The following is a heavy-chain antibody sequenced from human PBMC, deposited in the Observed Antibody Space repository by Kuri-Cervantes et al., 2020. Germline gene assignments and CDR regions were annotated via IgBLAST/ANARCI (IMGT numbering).Heavy chain of an antibody. V-gene: IGHV3-15*01. Sequence: GESLKISCAASGFTFRSYGIHWVRQAPGKGLEWVGRIKSKTDGGTTDYAAPVEGRFTISRDDSKNTLYLQMNSLKTEDTAVYYCTTVHKGYCSSTSCYKSSDYWGQGTLVTVSS. J-gene: IGHJ4*02. CDR1: GFTFRSYG. CDR3: TTVHKGYCSSTSCYKSSDY. D-gene: IGHD2-2*02. CDR2: IKSKTDGGTT.